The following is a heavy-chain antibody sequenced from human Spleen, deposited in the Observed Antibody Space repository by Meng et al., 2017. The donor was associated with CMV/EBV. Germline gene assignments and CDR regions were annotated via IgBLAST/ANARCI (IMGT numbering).Heavy chain of an antibody. J-gene: IGHJ5*02. CDR1: GNTFRSVA. CDR3: ARDRLGNGGHWFDT. Sequence: AYGNTFRSVAIRWVRQAPGQGLEWMGYVSPKSGGTIYAQTFQGRVTMTRDTSINTVYVELSSLKTDDTAVYYCARDRLGNGGHWFDTWGQGTLVTVSS. D-gene: IGHD3-16*01. V-gene: IGHV1-2*02. CDR2: VSPKSGGT.